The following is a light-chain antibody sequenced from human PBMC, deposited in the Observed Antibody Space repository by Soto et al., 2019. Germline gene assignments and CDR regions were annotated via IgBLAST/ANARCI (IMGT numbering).Light chain of an antibody. Sequence: QSVLTQPPSASGTPGQRVTISCSGGRSDIGSNTVNWYQQLPGTAPKFLIYNNDQRPPGVPERFSGSKSGTSASLAISGLQSEDEADYYCATWDDSLYVFGTGTKLTVL. V-gene: IGLV1-44*01. CDR2: NND. CDR3: ATWDDSLYV. CDR1: RSDIGSNT. J-gene: IGLJ1*01.